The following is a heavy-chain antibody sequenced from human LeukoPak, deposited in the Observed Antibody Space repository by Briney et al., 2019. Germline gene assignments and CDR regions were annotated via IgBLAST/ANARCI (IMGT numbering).Heavy chain of an antibody. CDR2: FDPEDGET. Sequence: GASVKVSCKASGGTFSSYAISWVRQAPGQGLEWMGGFDPEDGETIYAQKFQGRVTMTEDTSTDTAYMELSSLRSEDTAVYYCATGDSYGYFDYWGQGTLVTVSS. V-gene: IGHV1-24*01. CDR3: ATGDSYGYFDY. J-gene: IGHJ4*02. CDR1: GGTFSSYA. D-gene: IGHD5-18*01.